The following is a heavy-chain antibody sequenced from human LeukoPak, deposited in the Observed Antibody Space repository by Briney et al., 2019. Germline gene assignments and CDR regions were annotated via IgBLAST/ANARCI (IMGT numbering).Heavy chain of an antibody. J-gene: IGHJ4*02. CDR1: GFTFSSYS. V-gene: IGHV3-21*04. Sequence: PGGSLRLSCAASGFTFSSYSMNWVRQAPGKGLEWVSSISSSSSYIYYADSVKGRFTISRDNAKSSLYLQMNSLRAEDTALYHCARHYDSSGYPLGHFDYWGQGTLVTVSS. CDR2: ISSSSSYI. CDR3: ARHYDSSGYPLGHFDY. D-gene: IGHD3-22*01.